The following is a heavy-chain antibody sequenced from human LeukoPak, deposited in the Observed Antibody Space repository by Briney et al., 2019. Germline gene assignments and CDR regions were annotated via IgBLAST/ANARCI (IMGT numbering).Heavy chain of an antibody. V-gene: IGHV3-21*01. CDR2: ISSGSDYI. Sequence: GGSLRLSCAASGFTFSSYSMNWVRQAPGKGLEWVSSISSGSDYIYYADSVKGRFTISRDNAKNSLYLQMNSLRAEDTAVYFCARGLRFLEWLLYPIDAFDIWGQGTMVTVSS. J-gene: IGHJ3*02. D-gene: IGHD3-3*01. CDR1: GFTFSSYS. CDR3: ARGLRFLEWLLYPIDAFDI.